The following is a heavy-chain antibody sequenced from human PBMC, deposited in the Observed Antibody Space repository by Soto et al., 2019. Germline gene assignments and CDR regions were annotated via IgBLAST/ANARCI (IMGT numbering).Heavy chain of an antibody. Sequence: QVQLVQSGAEVKKPGSSVKVSCKASGGTFSSYAISWVRQAPGQGLEWMGGIIPIFGTANYAQKFQGRVTITADESTSTAYMELSSMSSEDTAVYYCARVNGIAAALGWFDPWGQGTLVTVSS. J-gene: IGHJ5*02. CDR2: IIPIFGTA. CDR1: GGTFSSYA. CDR3: ARVNGIAAALGWFDP. D-gene: IGHD6-13*01. V-gene: IGHV1-69*01.